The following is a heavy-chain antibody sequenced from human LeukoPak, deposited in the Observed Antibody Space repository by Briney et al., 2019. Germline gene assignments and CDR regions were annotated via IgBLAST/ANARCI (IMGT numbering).Heavy chain of an antibody. D-gene: IGHD6-6*01. CDR1: GGSFSGYY. CDR2: INHSGST. V-gene: IGHV4-34*01. Sequence: SETLSLTCAVYGGSFSGYYWSWIRQPPGKGLEWIGEINHSGSTNYNPSLKSRVTISVDTSKNQFSLKLSSVTAADTAVYYCARVSIAARPNYYYYMDVWGKGTTVTVS. CDR3: ARVSIAARPNYYYYMDV. J-gene: IGHJ6*03.